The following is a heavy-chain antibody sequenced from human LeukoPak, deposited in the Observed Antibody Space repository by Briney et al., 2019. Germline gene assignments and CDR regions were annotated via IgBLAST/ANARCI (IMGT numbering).Heavy chain of an antibody. D-gene: IGHD3-3*01. CDR2: IHYTGST. Sequence: SETLSLTCTVSGGSISISNYYWGWIRQPPGKGLEWIGSIHYTGSTYNNPSLKSRVTISVDTSKNQLSLKLGSVTAADTAVYYCGRQVYYDFWSGPRGWFDPWGQGTLVTVSS. CDR3: GRQVYYDFWSGPRGWFDP. CDR1: GGSISISNYY. V-gene: IGHV4-39*01. J-gene: IGHJ5*02.